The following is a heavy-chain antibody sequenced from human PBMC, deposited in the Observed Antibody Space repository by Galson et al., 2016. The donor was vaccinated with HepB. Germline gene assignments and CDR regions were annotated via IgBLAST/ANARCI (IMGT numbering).Heavy chain of an antibody. CDR1: GGSISSNNW. CDR2: IYHTGST. V-gene: IGHV4-4*02. J-gene: IGHJ4*02. D-gene: IGHD3-22*01. Sequence: ETLSLTCAVSGGSISSNNWWTWVRQPPGKGLEWIGDIYHTGSTNYNPSLKSRVTISVDTSKNQFSLRLTSVTTADTAVYYCARDNSRFRDYNSRPLRGLDVWGQGIRVTVSS. CDR3: ARDNSRFRDYNSRPLRGLDV.